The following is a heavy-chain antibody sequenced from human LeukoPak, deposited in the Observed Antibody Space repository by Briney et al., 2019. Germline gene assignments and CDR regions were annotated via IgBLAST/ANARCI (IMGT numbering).Heavy chain of an antibody. CDR3: VTTWGDY. CDR1: GFTFSNHW. D-gene: IGHD3-16*01. CDR2: IKTDGTIT. J-gene: IGHJ4*02. Sequence: GGSLRLSCAVSGFTFSNHWMYWVRQVPGKGLVCVSAIKTDGTITNYADSVKGRFTISRDNAKNTLYLQMNGLSAEDTAIYYCVTTWGDYWGQGTLVTVSS. V-gene: IGHV3-74*01.